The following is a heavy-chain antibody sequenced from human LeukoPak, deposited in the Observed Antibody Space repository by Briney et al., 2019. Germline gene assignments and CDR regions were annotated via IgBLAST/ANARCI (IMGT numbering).Heavy chain of an antibody. Sequence: TSETLSLTCAVYGGSFSGYYWSWIRQPPGKGLEWIGEINHSGSTNYNPSLKSRVTISVDTFKNQFSLKLSSVTAADTAVYYCARGGYSYGYYYYYMDVWGKGTTVTVSS. CDR1: GGSFSGYY. CDR3: ARGGYSYGYYYYYMDV. V-gene: IGHV4-34*01. CDR2: INHSGST. D-gene: IGHD5-18*01. J-gene: IGHJ6*03.